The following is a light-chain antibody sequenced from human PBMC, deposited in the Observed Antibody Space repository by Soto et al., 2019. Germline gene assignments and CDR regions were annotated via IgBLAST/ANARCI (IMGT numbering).Light chain of an antibody. J-gene: IGLJ1*01. CDR2: EVS. CDR1: SSDVGGYNY. V-gene: IGLV2-8*01. CDR3: SSYAGSNKSV. Sequence: QSAVTQPASVSGSPGQSVTISCTGTSSDVGGYNYVSWYQQHPGKAPKLMIYEVSKRPSGVPDRFSGSKSGNTASLTVSGLQPEDEADYYCSSYAGSNKSVFGTGTKVTVL.